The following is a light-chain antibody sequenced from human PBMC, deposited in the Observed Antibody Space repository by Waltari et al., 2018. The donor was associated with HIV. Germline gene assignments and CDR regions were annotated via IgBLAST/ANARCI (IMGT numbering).Light chain of an antibody. CDR1: SSNIGAGYD. V-gene: IGLV1-40*01. J-gene: IGLJ2*01. CDR2: QNS. CDR3: QSYDRRLMWV. Sequence: HSLLTQPPSVSGAPGQRVTISCTGSSSNIGAGYDVHWYQKYPGTAPTLLIFQNSNRPSGVPDLFSGSKSVTSASLVITGLQAEDEADYYCQSYDRRLMWVFGGGTSLTV.